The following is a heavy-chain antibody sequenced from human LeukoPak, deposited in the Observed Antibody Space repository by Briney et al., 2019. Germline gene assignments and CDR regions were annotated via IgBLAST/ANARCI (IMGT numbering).Heavy chain of an antibody. J-gene: IGHJ5*02. D-gene: IGHD6-13*01. V-gene: IGHV4-59*01. CDR3: ARGAAAAAWFDP. CDR2: IYYSGST. Sequence: SETLSLTCTVSGGSISSYYWSWIRQPPGKGLEWIGYIYYSGSTNYNPSLKSRVTIPVDTSKNQFSLKLSSVIAADTAVYYCARGAAAAAWFDPWGQGTLVTVSS. CDR1: GGSISSYY.